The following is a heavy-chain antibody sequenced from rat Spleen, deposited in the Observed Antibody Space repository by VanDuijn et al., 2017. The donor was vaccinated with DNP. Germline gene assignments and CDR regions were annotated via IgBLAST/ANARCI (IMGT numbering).Heavy chain of an antibody. D-gene: IGHD1-8*01. V-gene: IGHV3-1*01. CDR2: ISYSGST. CDR1: GYSITSNY. CDR3: ARGVYGSYDYWYFDF. J-gene: IGHJ1*01. Sequence: EVQLQESGPGLVKPSQSLSLTCSVTGYSITSNYWGWIRKFPGNKMEWSGHISYSGSTSHNPYFKSRISITRNTSKNQFFLQWNSVTTADTATYYSARGVYGSYDYWYFDFWGPGTLVTVSS.